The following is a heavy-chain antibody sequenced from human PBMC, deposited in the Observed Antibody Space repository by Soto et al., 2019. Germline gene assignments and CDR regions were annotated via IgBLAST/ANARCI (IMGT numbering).Heavy chain of an antibody. D-gene: IGHD6-13*01. CDR3: ANRRIAAAIPTDY. CDR1: GITFSSYA. V-gene: IGHV3-23*01. Sequence: GGSLRLSCAASGITFSSYAMSWVRQAPGKGLEWFSAISGSGGSTYYADSVKGRFPISRDNSKKTPYLQMSSLRAEDTAVYYCANRRIAAAIPTDYWGQGTLVTVSS. CDR2: ISGSGGST. J-gene: IGHJ4*02.